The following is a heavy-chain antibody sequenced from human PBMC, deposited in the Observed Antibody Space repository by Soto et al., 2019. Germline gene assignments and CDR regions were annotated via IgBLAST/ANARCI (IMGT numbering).Heavy chain of an antibody. CDR3: AIVVATGYYYYGMDV. V-gene: IGHV1-69*02. J-gene: IGHJ6*02. Sequence: SVKVSCKASGGTFSSYTISWVRQAPGQGLEWMGRIIPILGIANYAQKFQGRVTITADKSTSTAYMELSSLRSEDTAVYYCAIVVATGYYYYGMDVWGQGTTVTVSS. CDR1: GGTFSSYT. CDR2: IIPILGIA. D-gene: IGHD2-2*01.